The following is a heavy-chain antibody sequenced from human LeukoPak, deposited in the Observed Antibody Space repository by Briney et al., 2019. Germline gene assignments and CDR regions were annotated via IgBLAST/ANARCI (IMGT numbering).Heavy chain of an antibody. CDR3: ARGEDYGDYFDY. J-gene: IGHJ4*02. Sequence: PGGSLRLSCAASGVTVRSNYMNWVRQAPGKGLEWVSVIYSGGSTYYADSVKGRFTISRDNSKNTLYLQMNSLRAEDTAVYYCARGEDYGDYFDYWGQGTLVTVSS. CDR1: GVTVRSNY. D-gene: IGHD4-17*01. V-gene: IGHV3-53*01. CDR2: IYSGGST.